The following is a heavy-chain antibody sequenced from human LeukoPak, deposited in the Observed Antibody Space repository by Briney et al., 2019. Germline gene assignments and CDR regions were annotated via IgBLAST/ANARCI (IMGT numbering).Heavy chain of an antibody. D-gene: IGHD5-18*01. Sequence: SETLSLTCAVYGGSFSGYYWSWIRQPPGKGLEWIGEINHSGSTNYNPSLKSRVTISVDTSKNQFSLKLSSVTAADTAVYYCASKQRGYSYGWNDYWGQGTLVTVSS. CDR2: INHSGST. J-gene: IGHJ4*02. CDR1: GGSFSGYY. V-gene: IGHV4-34*01. CDR3: ASKQRGYSYGWNDY.